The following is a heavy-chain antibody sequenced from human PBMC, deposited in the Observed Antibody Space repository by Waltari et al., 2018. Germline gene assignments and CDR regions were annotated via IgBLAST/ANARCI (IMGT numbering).Heavy chain of an antibody. CDR2: INHSGST. J-gene: IGHJ4*02. Sequence: QVQLQQWGAGLLKPSETLSLTCAVYGGSFSGSYWSWIRQPPGKGLEWIGEINHSGSTNYNPSLKSRVTISVDTSKNQFSLKLSSVTAADKAVYYCARGADSAVATTVLYYFDYWGQGTLVTVSS. D-gene: IGHD5-12*01. CDR1: GGSFSGSY. CDR3: ARGADSAVATTVLYYFDY. V-gene: IGHV4-34*01.